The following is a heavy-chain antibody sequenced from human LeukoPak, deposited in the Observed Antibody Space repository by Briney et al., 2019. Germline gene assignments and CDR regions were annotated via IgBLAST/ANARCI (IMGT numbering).Heavy chain of an antibody. D-gene: IGHD6-13*01. Sequence: PGGSLRLSCAASGFTFSSYWMSWVRQAPGKGLEWVANIKQDGSEKYYVDSVKGRFTISRDNAKNSLYLQMNSLRAEDTAVYYCASRSSSWGQYYFDYWGQGTLVTVSS. CDR3: ASRSSSWGQYYFDY. CDR1: GFTFSSYW. J-gene: IGHJ4*02. V-gene: IGHV3-7*01. CDR2: IKQDGSEK.